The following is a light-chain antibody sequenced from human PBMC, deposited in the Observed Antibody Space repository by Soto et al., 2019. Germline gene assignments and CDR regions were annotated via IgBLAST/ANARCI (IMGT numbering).Light chain of an antibody. V-gene: IGLV2-14*01. CDR2: EVS. J-gene: IGLJ3*02. Sequence: QSALTQSASVSGSPGQSITISCTGTSSDVGDYKYVSWYQQYPGKAPKLMIYEVSNRPSGVSNRFSGSKSGNTASLTISGLQAEDEADYYCSSYTSNNTWVFGGGTKLTVL. CDR3: SSYTSNNTWV. CDR1: SSDVGDYKY.